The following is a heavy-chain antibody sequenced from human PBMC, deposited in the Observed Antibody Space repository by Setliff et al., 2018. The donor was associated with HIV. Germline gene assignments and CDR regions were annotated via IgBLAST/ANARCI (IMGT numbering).Heavy chain of an antibody. J-gene: IGHJ4*02. D-gene: IGHD3-22*01. Sequence: GGSLRLSCAASGFTFSSYGMHWVRQAPGKGLEWVAFIWYDGSNKYYADSVKGRFTISRDNSKNTLYLQMNSLRAEDTAVYYCAKIQNPQGYYYDSSGYYPHPGSPDYWGQGTLVTVSS. CDR3: AKIQNPQGYYYDSSGYYPHPGSPDY. V-gene: IGHV3-30*02. CDR2: IWYDGSNK. CDR1: GFTFSSYG.